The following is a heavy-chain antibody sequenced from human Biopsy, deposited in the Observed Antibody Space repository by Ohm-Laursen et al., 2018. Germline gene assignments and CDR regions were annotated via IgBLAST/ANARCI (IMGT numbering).Heavy chain of an antibody. CDR2: ISSDGTKE. CDR1: GFGVNTYG. Sequence: SLRLSCAASGFGVNTYGMHWVRQGPGKGLEWVSVISSDGTKELYADSVKGRSTISRDNAKNTLHLQMNSLRAEDTAVYYCTGDSGGLGDYWGQGTLVAVSS. D-gene: IGHD2-8*02. CDR3: TGDSGGLGDY. J-gene: IGHJ4*02. V-gene: IGHV3-30*03.